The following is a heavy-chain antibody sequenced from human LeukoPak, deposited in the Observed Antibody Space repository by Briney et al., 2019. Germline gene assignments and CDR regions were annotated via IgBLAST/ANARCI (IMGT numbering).Heavy chain of an antibody. CDR2: ISSSGSPI. CDR1: GFTLSNFY. V-gene: IGHV3-48*02. CDR3: ARGRPGHYFDY. J-gene: IGHJ4*02. Sequence: GGSLRLSCVASGFTLSNFYINWVRQAPGMGLEWVSYISSSGSPIYYADSVKGRFSISRDNAKNSLHLQMSSLRDEDTAVYYCARGRPGHYFDYWGQGTLVTVSS.